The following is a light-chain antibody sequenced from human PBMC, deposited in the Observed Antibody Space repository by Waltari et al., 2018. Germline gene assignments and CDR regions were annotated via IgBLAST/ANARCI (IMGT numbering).Light chain of an antibody. J-gene: IGKJ1*01. CDR2: GAS. V-gene: IGKV3-15*01. Sequence: EIVMTQSPATLSVSPGERATPSCRASQSVGSNLAWYQQKPGQAPRLLFYGASTRATGIPARFSGSGSGTEFTLTINSMQSEDFAVYYCQQYNNWPLLFGQGTKVEIK. CDR1: QSVGSN. CDR3: QQYNNWPLL.